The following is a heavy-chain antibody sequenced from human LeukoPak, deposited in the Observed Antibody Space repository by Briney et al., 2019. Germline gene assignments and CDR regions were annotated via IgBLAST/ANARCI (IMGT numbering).Heavy chain of an antibody. D-gene: IGHD3-3*01. Sequence: ASVKVSCTASGYTFTSYGISWVRQAPGQGLEWMGWISAYNGNTNYAQKLQGRVTMTTDTSTSTAYMELRSLRSDDTAVYYCAREGITYYDFWSGYYNQYYFHYWGQGTQVTVSS. CDR1: GYTFTSYG. J-gene: IGHJ4*02. CDR2: ISAYNGNT. V-gene: IGHV1-18*01. CDR3: AREGITYYDFWSGYYNQYYFHY.